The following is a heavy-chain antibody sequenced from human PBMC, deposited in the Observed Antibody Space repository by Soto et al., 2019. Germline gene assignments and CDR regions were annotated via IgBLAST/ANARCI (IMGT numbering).Heavy chain of an antibody. CDR3: ARDYELLGDYCGMDV. V-gene: IGHV4-59*01. Sequence: PSETLSLTCTVSGGSISSYYWSWIRQPPGKGLEWIGYIYYSGSTNYNPSLKSRVTISVDTSKNQFSLKLSSVTAADTAVYYCARDYELLGDYCGMDVWGQGTTVTVSS. D-gene: IGHD2-21*01. CDR2: IYYSGST. J-gene: IGHJ6*02. CDR1: GGSISSYY.